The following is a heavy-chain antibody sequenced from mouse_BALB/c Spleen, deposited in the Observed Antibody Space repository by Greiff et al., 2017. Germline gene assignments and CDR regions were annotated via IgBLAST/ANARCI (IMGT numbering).Heavy chain of an antibody. CDR2: ISSGGSYT. V-gene: IGHV5-6*02. Sequence: EVKLMESGGDLVKPGGSLKLSCAASGFTFSSYGMSWVRQTPDKRLEWVATISSGGSYTYYPDSVKGRFTISRDNAKNTLYLQMSSLKSEDTAMYYCARRIITTDFDYWGQGTTLTVSS. D-gene: IGHD1-1*01. CDR1: GFTFSSYG. CDR3: ARRIITTDFDY. J-gene: IGHJ2*01.